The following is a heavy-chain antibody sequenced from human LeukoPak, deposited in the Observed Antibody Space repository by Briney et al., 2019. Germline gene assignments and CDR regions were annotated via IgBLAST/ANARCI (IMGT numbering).Heavy chain of an antibody. V-gene: IGHV3-21*01. CDR1: GFTFSSYS. Sequence: AGGSLRLSCAASGFTFSSYSMNWVRQAPGKGLEWVSSISSSSSYIYYADSVKGRFTISRDNAKNSLYLQMNSLRAEDTAVYYCARGEYSSSSVLWYFDYWGQGTLVTVSS. J-gene: IGHJ4*02. CDR3: ARGEYSSSSVLWYFDY. CDR2: ISSSSSYI. D-gene: IGHD6-6*01.